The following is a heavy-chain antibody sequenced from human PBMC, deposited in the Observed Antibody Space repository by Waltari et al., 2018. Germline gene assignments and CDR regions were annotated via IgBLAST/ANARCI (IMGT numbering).Heavy chain of an antibody. J-gene: IGHJ1*01. Sequence: QVQLQESGPGLVKPTHTLSLTCTVSGEPISDDVSRWTYWTWIRQSAGKGLEWIGHLYISGAFDYNPSLRSRVTISLDTPKSHFTLKLTSVTAADTAVYYCANRGVGNYFKYFRLWSPGTLVTVSS. D-gene: IGHD1-7*01. CDR2: LYISGAF. CDR3: ANRGVGNYFKYFRL. V-gene: IGHV4-61*02. CDR1: GEPISDDVSRWTY.